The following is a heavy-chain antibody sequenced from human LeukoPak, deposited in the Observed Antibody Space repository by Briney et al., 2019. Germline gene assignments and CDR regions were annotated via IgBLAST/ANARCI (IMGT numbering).Heavy chain of an antibody. CDR2: ISAHNGNT. CDR3: ARDGTAMTTVSWFDP. D-gene: IGHD4-11*01. Sequence: GASVKVSCKASGYTFTSYGISWVRQAPGQGLEWMGWISAHNGNTNYAQKLQGRVTMTTDTSTSTAYMELRSLRSDDTAVYYCARDGTAMTTVSWFDPWGQGTLVTVSS. J-gene: IGHJ5*02. V-gene: IGHV1-18*01. CDR1: GYTFTSYG.